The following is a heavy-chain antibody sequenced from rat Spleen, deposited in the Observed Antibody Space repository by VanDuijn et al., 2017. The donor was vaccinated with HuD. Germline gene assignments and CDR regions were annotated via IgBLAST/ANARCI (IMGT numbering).Heavy chain of an antibody. CDR3: TREGPYRYNLY. Sequence: EVQLVESGGGAVQPGRSMKLSCAASGLSFSNYDMAWVRQAPKKGLEWVATISSGGGGIYYLDSVKGRFTISRDNAKSTLYLQMNSLRSEDTATYYCTREGPYRYNLYWGQGVMVTVSS. D-gene: IGHD1-5*01. V-gene: IGHV5-27*01. CDR1: GLSFSNYD. J-gene: IGHJ2*01. CDR2: ISSGGGGI.